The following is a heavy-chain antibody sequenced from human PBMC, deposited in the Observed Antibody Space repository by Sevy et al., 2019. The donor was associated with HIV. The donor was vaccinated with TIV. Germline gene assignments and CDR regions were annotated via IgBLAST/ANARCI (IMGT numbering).Heavy chain of an antibody. J-gene: IGHJ4*02. D-gene: IGHD1-26*01. CDR1: GSSISSIYY. Sequence: SETLSLTCAVSGSSISSIYYWGWIRQPPGKGLEWIGTIYHGGSTYYNPSLKSRVTISVETSKNQFSLKVTSVTAADTAVYFCARHKAPAGTYFDYWGRGTLVTVSS. V-gene: IGHV4-38-2*01. CDR2: IYHGGST. CDR3: ARHKAPAGTYFDY.